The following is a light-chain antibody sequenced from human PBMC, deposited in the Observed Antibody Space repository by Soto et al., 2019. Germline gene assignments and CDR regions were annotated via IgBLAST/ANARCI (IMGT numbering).Light chain of an antibody. CDR3: SSFTSRFTFV. CDR1: RSDVGAYNY. V-gene: IGLV2-14*01. J-gene: IGLJ1*01. Sequence: SVLAQPASVSGSPGQSIAISCPGTRSDVGAYNYVSWYQQHPGKAPKLMISEVTNRPSGVSDRFSGSKSGNTASLTISGLQAEDEADYYCSSFTSRFTFVFGTGTKVTVL. CDR2: EVT.